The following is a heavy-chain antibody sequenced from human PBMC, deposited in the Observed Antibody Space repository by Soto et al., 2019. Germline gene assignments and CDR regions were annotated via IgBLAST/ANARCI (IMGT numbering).Heavy chain of an antibody. CDR3: AKEMVSGSYYGY. CDR1: GFSFRSYA. Sequence: EVQLLESGGGLVQPGGSLRLSCAASGFSFRSYAMSWVRQAPGKGLEWVSAISGSGGSTYYADSVKGRFTISRDNSKNTLYLQLNSLRAEDTAVYYCAKEMVSGSYYGYWGQGTLVTVSS. CDR2: ISGSGGST. D-gene: IGHD1-26*01. J-gene: IGHJ4*02. V-gene: IGHV3-23*01.